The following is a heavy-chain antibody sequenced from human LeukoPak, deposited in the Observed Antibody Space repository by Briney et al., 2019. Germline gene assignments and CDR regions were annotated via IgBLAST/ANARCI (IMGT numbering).Heavy chain of an antibody. Sequence: ASVKVSCKASGGTLSSYAISRVRQAPGQGLEWMGGIIPIFGTANYAQKFQGRVTITTDESTSTAYMELSSLRSEDTAVYYCARGSLDDCTNGVCYSYYYYYMDVWGKGTTVTVSS. CDR2: IIPIFGTA. CDR1: GGTLSSYA. V-gene: IGHV1-69*05. J-gene: IGHJ6*03. D-gene: IGHD2-8*01. CDR3: ARGSLDDCTNGVCYSYYYYYMDV.